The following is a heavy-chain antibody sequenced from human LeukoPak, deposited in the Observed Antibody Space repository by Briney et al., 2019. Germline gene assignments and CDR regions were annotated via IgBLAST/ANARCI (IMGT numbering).Heavy chain of an antibody. CDR3: ATDRGWRTSGYYLYYFEY. J-gene: IGHJ4*02. CDR1: GFIFTGYF. Sequence: GGSLRLSCAASGFIFTGYFMSWDRQAPGKGLEWVASIKHDGSEKYYVDSVRGRFTISRDNTKNLLYLQMSSLRAEDTAVYYCATDRGWRTSGYYLYYFEYWGQGTLVTFSP. D-gene: IGHD3-3*01. V-gene: IGHV3-7*01. CDR2: IKHDGSEK.